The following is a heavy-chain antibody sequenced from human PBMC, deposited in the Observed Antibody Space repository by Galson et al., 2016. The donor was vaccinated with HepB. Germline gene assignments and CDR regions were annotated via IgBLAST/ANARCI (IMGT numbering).Heavy chain of an antibody. D-gene: IGHD6-19*01. CDR1: GFTFTNYA. V-gene: IGHV3-23*01. CDR2: ITGSDGST. Sequence: SLRLSCAASGFTFTNYAMSWVRQAPGKGLEWVSGITGSDGSTRYADSVKGRFNISRDNSKNTLYLQMDSLRAEDTAVYYCAKGSNGWTKFIDFWGQGTLVTVSS. CDR3: AKGSNGWTKFIDF. J-gene: IGHJ4*02.